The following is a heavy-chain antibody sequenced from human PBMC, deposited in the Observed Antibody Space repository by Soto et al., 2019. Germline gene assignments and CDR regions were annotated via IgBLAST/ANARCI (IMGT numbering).Heavy chain of an antibody. CDR3: AREIATIFGVVIIPVWSGMDV. J-gene: IGHJ6*02. V-gene: IGHV1-2*02. D-gene: IGHD3-3*01. CDR1: GYTFTGYY. Sequence: ASVKVSCKASGYTFTGYYMHWVRQAPGQGLEWMGWINPNSGGTNYAQEFQGRVTMTRDTSISTAYMELSRLRSDDTAVYYCAREIATIFGVVIIPVWSGMDVWGQGTTVTVSS. CDR2: INPNSGGT.